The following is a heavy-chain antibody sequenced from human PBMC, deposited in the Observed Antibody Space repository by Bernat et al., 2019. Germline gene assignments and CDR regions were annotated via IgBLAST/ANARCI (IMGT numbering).Heavy chain of an antibody. CDR3: AKDVNTYCSGDCPPHY. Sequence: QVQLVESGGGVVQPGRSPRLSCAASGFTFSSYGMHWVRQAPGKGLEWVAVILYDGSNKYEADSVKGRFTISRDNSKNTLYLQMNSLRAEDTAVYYCAKDVNTYCSGDCPPHYWGQGTLVTVSS. J-gene: IGHJ4*02. CDR2: ILYDGSNK. CDR1: GFTFSSYG. V-gene: IGHV3-30*18. D-gene: IGHD2-21*02.